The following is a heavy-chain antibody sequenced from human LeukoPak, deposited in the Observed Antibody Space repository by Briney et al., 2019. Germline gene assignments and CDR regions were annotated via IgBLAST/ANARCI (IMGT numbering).Heavy chain of an antibody. CDR1: GFTFNTYW. V-gene: IGHV3-74*01. CDR2: INNDDGSVT. Sequence: GGSLRLSCAASGFTFNTYWMHWVRQAPGKGLVWVSSINNDDGSVTNYADSVKGRFTISRDNAKNMLYLQINSLKTEDTAVYYCTTDRAVGVEMATIRLGYWGQGTLVTVSS. CDR3: TTDRAVGVEMATIRLGY. J-gene: IGHJ4*02. D-gene: IGHD5-24*01.